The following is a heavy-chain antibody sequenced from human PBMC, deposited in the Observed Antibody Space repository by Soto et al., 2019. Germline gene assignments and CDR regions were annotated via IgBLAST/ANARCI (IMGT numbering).Heavy chain of an antibody. CDR1: GFTFSSYG. J-gene: IGHJ5*02. CDR3: ARDRDIVVVPAATPSWWFDP. Sequence: GGSLRLSCAASGFTFSSYGMHWVRQAPGKGLEWVAVIWYDGSNKYYADSVKGRFTISRDNSKNTLYLQMNSLRAEDTAVYYCARDRDIVVVPAATPSWWFDPWGQGTLVTVSS. CDR2: IWYDGSNK. V-gene: IGHV3-33*01. D-gene: IGHD2-2*01.